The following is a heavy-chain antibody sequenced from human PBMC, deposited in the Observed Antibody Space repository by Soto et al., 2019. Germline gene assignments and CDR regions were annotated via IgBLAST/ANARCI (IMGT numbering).Heavy chain of an antibody. CDR3: ARDWGSSGWYGASDYYGMDV. Sequence: GGSLRLSCAASGFTFSSYSMNWVRQAPGKGLEWVSYISSSSSTIYYADSVKGRFTISRDNAKNSLYLQMNSLRDEDTAVYYCARDWGSSGWYGASDYYGMDVWGQGTTVTVSS. CDR1: GFTFSSYS. D-gene: IGHD6-19*01. J-gene: IGHJ6*02. V-gene: IGHV3-48*02. CDR2: ISSSSSTI.